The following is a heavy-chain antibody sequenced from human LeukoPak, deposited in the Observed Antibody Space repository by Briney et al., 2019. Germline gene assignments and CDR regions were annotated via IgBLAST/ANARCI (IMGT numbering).Heavy chain of an antibody. D-gene: IGHD2-15*01. CDR2: INHSGST. Sequence: SETLSLTCAVYGGSFSGYYWSWIRQPPGKGLEWIGEINHSGSTNYNPSLKSRVTISVDTSKNQFSLKLSSVTAADTAVYYCARGPDIVVVVAASNWFDPWGQGTLVTVSS. V-gene: IGHV4-34*01. J-gene: IGHJ5*02. CDR1: GGSFSGYY. CDR3: ARGPDIVVVVAASNWFDP.